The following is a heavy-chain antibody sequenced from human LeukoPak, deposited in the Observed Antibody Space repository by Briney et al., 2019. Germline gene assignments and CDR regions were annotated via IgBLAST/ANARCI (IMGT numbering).Heavy chain of an antibody. CDR1: GFTFSSHW. V-gene: IGHV3-7*01. CDR2: IKQDGSEQ. D-gene: IGHD2-2*01. CDR3: ARSGPYHLPPRPIDY. Sequence: SGGSLRLSCAASGFTFSSHWMTWARQAPGKGLERVANIKQDGSEQYYVDSVKGRFTISRDNAKNSLYLQMNSLRAEDTAIYYCARSGPYHLPPRPIDYWGQGTLVTVSS. J-gene: IGHJ4*02.